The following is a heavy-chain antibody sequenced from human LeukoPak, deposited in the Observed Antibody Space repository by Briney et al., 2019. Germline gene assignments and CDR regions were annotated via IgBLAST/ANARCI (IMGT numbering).Heavy chain of an antibody. V-gene: IGHV4-61*01. Sequence: PSETLSLSCTVSGGSISSGSYYWSWIRQPPGKGLEWIGYIYYSGSTNYNPSLKSRVTISVDTSKNQFSLNLSSATAADTAVYYCARHGSYHLNFDYWGQGTLVTVSS. J-gene: IGHJ4*02. CDR1: GGSISSGSYY. CDR3: ARHGSYHLNFDY. CDR2: IYYSGST. D-gene: IGHD1-26*01.